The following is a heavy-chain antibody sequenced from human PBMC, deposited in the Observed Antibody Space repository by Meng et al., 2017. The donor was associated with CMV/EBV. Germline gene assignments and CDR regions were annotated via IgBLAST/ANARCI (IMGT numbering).Heavy chain of an antibody. D-gene: IGHD3-3*01. CDR3: ARGTEDYDFWLDY. CDR1: GGSISSYY. V-gene: IGHV4-59*01. J-gene: IGHJ4*02. CDR2: IYYSGST. Sequence: SETLSLTCPVSGGSISSYYWSWIRQPPGKGLEWIGYIYYSGSTNYNPSLKSRVTISVDTAKNQFSLKLSSVTAADTAVYYCARGTEDYDFWLDYWGQGTLVTVSS.